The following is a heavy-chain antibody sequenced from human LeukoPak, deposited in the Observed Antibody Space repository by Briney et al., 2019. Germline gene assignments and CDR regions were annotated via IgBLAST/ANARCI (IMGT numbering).Heavy chain of an antibody. D-gene: IGHD6-13*01. CDR3: ARDLYRGIAAAGRGWFDP. J-gene: IGHJ5*02. V-gene: IGHV3-20*01. CDR1: GFTFDDYG. CDR2: INWNGGST. Sequence: GGSLRLSCAASGFTFDDYGMSWVRQAPGKGLEWVSGINWNGGSTGYADSVKGRFTISRDNAKNSLYLQMNSLRAEDTALYHCARDLYRGIAAAGRGWFDPWGQGTLVTVSS.